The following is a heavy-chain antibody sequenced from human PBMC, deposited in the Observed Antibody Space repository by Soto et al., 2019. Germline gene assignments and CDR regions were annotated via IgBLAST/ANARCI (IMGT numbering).Heavy chain of an antibody. J-gene: IGHJ5*02. CDR2: IGTLHDT. CDR3: ARPASYGHGGGGWFDP. D-gene: IGHD3-16*01. CDR1: GFTFSAYD. Sequence: EVQLVESGGGLVQPGGSLRLSCAASGFTFSAYDMHWVRQPTGKGLEWVSAIGTLHDTYYPDSVKGRFTISRENAKNSLYLQMNSPTTGDTAGYYCARPASYGHGGGGWFDPWGQGTLVTVSS. V-gene: IGHV3-13*01.